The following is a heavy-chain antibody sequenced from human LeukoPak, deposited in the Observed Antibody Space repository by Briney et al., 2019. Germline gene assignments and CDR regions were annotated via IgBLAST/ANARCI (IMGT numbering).Heavy chain of an antibody. CDR3: ARGVGSRRFCSSTSCYKRYYYYYNMDV. Sequence: SETLSLTCAVYGGSFSGYYWSWIRQPPGKGLEWIGEINHSGSTNYNPSLKSRVTISVDTSKNQFSLKLSSVTAADTAVYYCARGVGSRRFCSSTSCYKRYYYYYNMDVWGKGTTVTVSS. D-gene: IGHD2-2*02. CDR2: INHSGST. J-gene: IGHJ6*03. V-gene: IGHV4-34*01. CDR1: GGSFSGYY.